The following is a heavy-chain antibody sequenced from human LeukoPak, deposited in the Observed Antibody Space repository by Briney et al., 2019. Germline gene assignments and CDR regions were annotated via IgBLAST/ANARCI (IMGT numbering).Heavy chain of an antibody. CDR2: MDPNSGNT. D-gene: IGHD6-13*01. Sequence: GASVKVSCKASGYTFTSYDINWVRQAPGQGLEWMGWMDPNSGNTGYAQKFQGRVTITRNTSISTAYMELSSLRSEDTAVYYCARGFSWVQLQDYWGQGTLVTVSS. CDR3: ARGFSWVQLQDY. J-gene: IGHJ4*02. V-gene: IGHV1-8*03. CDR1: GYTFTSYD.